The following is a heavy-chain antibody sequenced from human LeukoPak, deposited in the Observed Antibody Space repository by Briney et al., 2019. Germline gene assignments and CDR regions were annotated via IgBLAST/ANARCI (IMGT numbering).Heavy chain of an antibody. D-gene: IGHD2-21*02. J-gene: IGHJ4*02. V-gene: IGHV3-23*01. CDR2: ISAGGGST. CDR3: ARTLRGGDWYFDY. CDR1: GFTFSSYA. Sequence: GGSLRLPCAASGFTFSSYAMSWVRQTPEKGLEWVSTISAGGGSTYYADSVKGLFSISRDNSKNTLYLQMNSLRADDTALYHCARTLRGGDWYFDYWGQGTLVTVSS.